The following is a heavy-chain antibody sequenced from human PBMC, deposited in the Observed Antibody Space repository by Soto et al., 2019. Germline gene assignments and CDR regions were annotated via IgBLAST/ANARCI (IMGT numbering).Heavy chain of an antibody. CDR3: ERDEGRVVRGLYGMDV. CDR1: GFSFGSHE. J-gene: IGHJ6*02. D-gene: IGHD3-10*01. Sequence: GGSLRLSCAASGFSFGSHEMNWVRQVPGKGLEWISYISTSGSTIDYADSVKGRFTISRDNAKDSLYLQMNSLRVEDTAVYYCERDEGRVVRGLYGMDVWGQGTTVTVSS. V-gene: IGHV3-48*03. CDR2: ISTSGSTI.